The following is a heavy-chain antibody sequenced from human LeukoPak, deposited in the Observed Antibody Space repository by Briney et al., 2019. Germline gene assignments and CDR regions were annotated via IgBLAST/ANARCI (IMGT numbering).Heavy chain of an antibody. CDR1: GGSISSYY. D-gene: IGHD5-12*01. CDR2: IYHSGST. V-gene: IGHV4-59*04. CDR3: ARHKGLATIRGWFDP. J-gene: IGHJ5*02. Sequence: SETLSLTCTVSGGSISSYYWNWIRQPPGKGLEWIGSIYHSGSTYYNPSLKSRVTISVDTSKNQFSLKLSSVTAADTAVYYCARHKGLATIRGWFDPRGQGTLVTVSS.